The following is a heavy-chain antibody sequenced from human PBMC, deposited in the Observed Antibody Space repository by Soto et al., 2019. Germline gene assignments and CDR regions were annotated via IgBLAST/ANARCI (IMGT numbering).Heavy chain of an antibody. D-gene: IGHD5-18*01. J-gene: IGHJ4*02. CDR2: ISGSGGST. Sequence: GGSLRLSCAASGFTFSSYAMSWVRQAPGKGLEWVSAISGSGGSTYYADSVKGRFTISRDNSKNTLYLQMNSLRAEDTAVYYCAKVGGYGYFKNYYFDYWGQGTLVTVSS. CDR3: AKVGGYGYFKNYYFDY. CDR1: GFTFSSYA. V-gene: IGHV3-23*01.